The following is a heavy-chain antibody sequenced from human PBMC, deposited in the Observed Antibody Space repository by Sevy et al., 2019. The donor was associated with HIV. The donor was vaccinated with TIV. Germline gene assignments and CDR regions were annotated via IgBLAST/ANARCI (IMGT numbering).Heavy chain of an antibody. CDR2: ISYDGNYK. CDR1: GFTFPIYS. D-gene: IGHD2-8*01. CDR3: ARVAVEYCTNDCYHRFDH. Sequence: GGYLRLSCVASGFTFPIYSVLCVRQAPGKGLEWLTLISYDGNYKYYADSVKGRFTISRDNSNNILYLQMSSLRVEDTALYFCARVAVEYCTNDCYHRFDHWGLGTLVTVSS. V-gene: IGHV3-30*04. J-gene: IGHJ4*02.